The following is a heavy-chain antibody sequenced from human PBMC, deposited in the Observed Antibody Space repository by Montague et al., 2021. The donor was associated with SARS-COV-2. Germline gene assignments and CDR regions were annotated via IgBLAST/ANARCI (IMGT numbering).Heavy chain of an antibody. CDR2: IYYSGST. CDR1: GGSISSYY. D-gene: IGHD2-15*01. J-gene: IGHJ5*02. Sequence: SETLSLTCTVSGGSISSYYWSWIRQPPGKGLEWIGYIYYSGSTNYNPYLKRRVTISVDTSKNQFSLKLSSVTAADTAVYYCARALYCSGGSCYPYWFDPWGQGTLVTVSS. V-gene: IGHV4-59*01. CDR3: ARALYCSGGSCYPYWFDP.